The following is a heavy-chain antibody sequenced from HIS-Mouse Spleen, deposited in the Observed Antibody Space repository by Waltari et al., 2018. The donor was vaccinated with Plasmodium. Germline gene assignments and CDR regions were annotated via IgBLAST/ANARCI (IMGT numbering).Heavy chain of an antibody. CDR2: IYYSGST. D-gene: IGHD3-3*01. Sequence: QVQLQESGPGLVKPSETLSLTCTVSGGSISSYYWSWIRQPPGKGLEWIGYIYYSGSTNYNPSLKSRVTISVDTSKNQFSLKLRSVTAADTAVYYCARGYDFWSGYSPYFDYWGQGTLVTVSS. CDR1: GGSISSYY. V-gene: IGHV4-59*01. CDR3: ARGYDFWSGYSPYFDY. J-gene: IGHJ4*02.